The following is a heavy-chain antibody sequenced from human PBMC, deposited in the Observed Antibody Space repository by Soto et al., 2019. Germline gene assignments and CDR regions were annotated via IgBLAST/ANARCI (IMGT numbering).Heavy chain of an antibody. J-gene: IGHJ4*02. D-gene: IGHD4-17*01. Sequence: QITLKESGPTLVKPTQTLTLTCTFSGFSLSTSGVGVGWIRQPPGKALEWLALIYWDDDKRYSPSLKSRLTITKDTSKNQVVLTMTNMDPVDTATYYCGLYGDCGLVDYWGQGTLVTVSS. V-gene: IGHV2-5*02. CDR1: GFSLSTSGVG. CDR3: GLYGDCGLVDY. CDR2: IYWDDDK.